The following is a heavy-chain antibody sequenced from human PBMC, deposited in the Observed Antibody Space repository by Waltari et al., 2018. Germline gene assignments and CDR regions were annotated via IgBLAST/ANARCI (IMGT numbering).Heavy chain of an antibody. CDR1: GFTFSRYG. J-gene: IGHJ3*02. Sequence: QVQVVESGGGVVQPGRSLRLSCAASGFTFSRYGMPSVRQAPGKGLEWVAVIWYDGSNKYYADAVKGRFTISRDNSKDTLYVQMNSLRAEDTAIYYCARDLGYSSGWQMAFDIWGQGTMVTVSS. V-gene: IGHV3-33*01. D-gene: IGHD6-19*01. CDR3: ARDLGYSSGWQMAFDI. CDR2: IWYDGSNK.